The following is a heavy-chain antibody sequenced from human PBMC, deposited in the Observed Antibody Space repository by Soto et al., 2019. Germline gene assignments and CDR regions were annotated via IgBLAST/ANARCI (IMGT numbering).Heavy chain of an antibody. CDR3: ARGDMTTVTTVDYYYGMDV. CDR2: INHSGST. Sequence: QVQLQQWGAGLLKPSETLSLTCAVYGGSFSGYYWSWIRQPPGKGLEWIGEINHSGSTNYNPSLKSRVTISVDTSKNQFSLKLSSVTAADTAVYYCARGDMTTVTTVDYYYGMDVWGQGTTVTVSS. V-gene: IGHV4-34*01. J-gene: IGHJ6*02. D-gene: IGHD4-17*01. CDR1: GGSFSGYY.